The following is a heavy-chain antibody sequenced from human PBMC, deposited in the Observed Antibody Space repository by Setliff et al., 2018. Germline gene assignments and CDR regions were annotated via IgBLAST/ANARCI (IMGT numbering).Heavy chain of an antibody. J-gene: IGHJ5*02. Sequence: GESLKISCKGFGYSFISYWIGWVRQMRGKDLEWMGIIYPGDSNTRYSPSFQGQVTISADNTKNSLYLQMNSLRAEDTAVYYCARDPFGNPVFDPWGQGTLVTVSS. CDR3: ARDPFGNPVFDP. CDR1: GYSFISYW. V-gene: IGHV5-51*01. D-gene: IGHD3-10*01. CDR2: IYPGDSNT.